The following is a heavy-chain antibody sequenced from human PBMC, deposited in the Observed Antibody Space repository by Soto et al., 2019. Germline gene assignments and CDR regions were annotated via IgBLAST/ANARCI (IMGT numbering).Heavy chain of an antibody. CDR2: IHTYNGNR. V-gene: IGHV1-18*01. J-gene: IGHJ4*02. CDR3: ARDSDYNIAY. Sequence: ASVKVSCKASGYTFTSYGISWVRQAPGQGLEWVGWIHTYNGNRNFPQKFQGRVTLTTDASTSTAYMELRSLRSDDTAVYYCARDSDYNIAYWGQGTLVTVSS. D-gene: IGHD4-4*01. CDR1: GYTFTSYG.